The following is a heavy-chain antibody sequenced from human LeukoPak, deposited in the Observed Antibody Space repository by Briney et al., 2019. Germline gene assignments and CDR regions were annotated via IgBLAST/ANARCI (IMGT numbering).Heavy chain of an antibody. CDR2: IWYDGSNK. CDR1: GFTFSSYG. V-gene: IGHV3-33*08. CDR3: ARAARYDSSSNSFDP. J-gene: IGHJ5*02. D-gene: IGHD3-22*01. Sequence: GGSLRLSCAASGFTFSSYGMHWVRQAPGKGLEWVAVIWYDGSNKYYADSVKGRFTISRDNSKNTLYLQMNSLRAKDTAVYYCARAARYDSSSNSFDPWGQGTLVTVSS.